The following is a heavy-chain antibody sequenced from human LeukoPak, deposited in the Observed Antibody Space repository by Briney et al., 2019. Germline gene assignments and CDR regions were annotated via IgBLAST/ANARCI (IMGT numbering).Heavy chain of an antibody. CDR3: VKVGYSRGWFDY. V-gene: IGHV3-64D*06. CDR1: GLTFSRHA. CDR2: ISSNGGST. Sequence: PGGSLRLSCSASGLTFSRHAMHWVRQAPGKGLEYVSGISSNGGSTYYADSVRGRFTISRDNSKNTLFLQMSSLRAEDTAVYYCVKVGYSRGWFDYWGQGTLVTVSS. J-gene: IGHJ4*02. D-gene: IGHD6-19*01.